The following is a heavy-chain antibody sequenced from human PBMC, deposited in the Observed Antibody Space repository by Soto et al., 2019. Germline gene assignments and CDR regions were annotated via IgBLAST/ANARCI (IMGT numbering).Heavy chain of an antibody. V-gene: IGHV4-30-4*01. D-gene: IGHD6-13*01. CDR2: IYYSGST. J-gene: IGHJ6*02. CDR3: AREWYSSSWYHYYYYGMDV. CDR1: GGSISSGDYY. Sequence: SETLSLTCTVSGGSISSGDYYWGWVRQPPGKGLEWIGYIYYSGSTYYNPSLKSRVTISVDTSKNQFSLQLNSVTPEDTAVYYCAREWYSSSWYHYYYYGMDVWGQGTTVTVSS.